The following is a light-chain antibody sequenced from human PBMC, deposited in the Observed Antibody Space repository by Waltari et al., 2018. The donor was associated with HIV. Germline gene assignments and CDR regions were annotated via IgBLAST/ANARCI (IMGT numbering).Light chain of an antibody. CDR1: QTINTW. CDR3: QQYSSYWT. V-gene: IGKV1-5*03. Sequence: DIQTAQSPSNLSASVGDRVTITCRASQTINTWLAWYHQKPGGAPQLLVYKASTLENGVPSRFSGSGSGTEFTLTISRLQPDDVGFYYCQQYSSYWTFGQGTKVQVK. J-gene: IGKJ1*01. CDR2: KAS.